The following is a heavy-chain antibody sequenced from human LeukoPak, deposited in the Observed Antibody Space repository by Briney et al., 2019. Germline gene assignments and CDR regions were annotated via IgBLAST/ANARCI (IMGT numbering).Heavy chain of an antibody. Sequence: GVSLRLSCAAFGFTVSRNHMTWVRQAPGKGLEWVSIIYSGGSTYYADSVRGRFTISRDSSQNTLYLQMNGLRAEDTAVYYCVTLPTGDYWGQGTLVTVSS. D-gene: IGHD2-15*01. CDR2: IYSGGST. V-gene: IGHV3-53*01. CDR3: VTLPTGDY. CDR1: GFTVSRNH. J-gene: IGHJ4*02.